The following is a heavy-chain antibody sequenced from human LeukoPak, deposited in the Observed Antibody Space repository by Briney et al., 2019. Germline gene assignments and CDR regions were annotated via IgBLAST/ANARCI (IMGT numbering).Heavy chain of an antibody. CDR1: GFTFSSYG. J-gene: IGHJ4*02. D-gene: IGHD6-19*01. CDR2: ISYDGSNK. V-gene: IGHV3-30*03. CDR3: AVGIAVAGAFDY. Sequence: PGGSLRLSCAASGFTFSSYGMHWVRQAPGKGLEWVAVISYDGSNKYYADSVKGRFTISRDNSKNTLYLQMNSLRAEDTAVYYCAVGIAVAGAFDYWGQGTLVTVSS.